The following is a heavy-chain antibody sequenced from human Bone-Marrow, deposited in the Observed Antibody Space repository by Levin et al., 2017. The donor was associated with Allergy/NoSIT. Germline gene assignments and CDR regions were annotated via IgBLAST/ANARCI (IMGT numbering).Heavy chain of an antibody. D-gene: IGHD3-3*01. Sequence: PGGSLRLSCTVSGGSISRYYWSWIRQPAGKGLEWIGRFHISGITNYNPSLQSRVTMSVDTSKNQFSLKLSSVTAADTAVYYCAREETTILRFYFDSWGQGTLVTVSS. V-gene: IGHV4-4*07. J-gene: IGHJ4*02. CDR3: AREETTILRFYFDS. CDR1: GGSISRYY. CDR2: FHISGIT.